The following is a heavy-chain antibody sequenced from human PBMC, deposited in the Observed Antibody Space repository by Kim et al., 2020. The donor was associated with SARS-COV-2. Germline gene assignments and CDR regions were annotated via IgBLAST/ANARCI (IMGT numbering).Heavy chain of an antibody. V-gene: IGHV3-11*06. CDR3: ARGNYDILTGYYQYFFDH. D-gene: IGHD3-9*01. Sequence: KVRFTISRDHAENSLYLQMHSLRAEDTAVYYCARGNYDILTGYYQYFFDHWGQGTLVTVSS. J-gene: IGHJ4*02.